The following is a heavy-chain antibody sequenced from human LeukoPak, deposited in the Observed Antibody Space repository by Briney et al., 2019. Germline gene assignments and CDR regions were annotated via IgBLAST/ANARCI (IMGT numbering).Heavy chain of an antibody. CDR2: IYTSGST. CDR3: ARLGVAPHAFLI. CDR1: GGSISSGSYY. J-gene: IGHJ3*02. D-gene: IGHD3-10*01. Sequence: PSQTLSLTCTVSGGSISSGSYYWSWIRQPAGKGLEWIGRIYTSGSTNYNPSLKSRVTISVDTYKYQFSLKLSSVTAADTAEYFCARLGVAPHAFLIWGERTIVTVSS. V-gene: IGHV4-61*02.